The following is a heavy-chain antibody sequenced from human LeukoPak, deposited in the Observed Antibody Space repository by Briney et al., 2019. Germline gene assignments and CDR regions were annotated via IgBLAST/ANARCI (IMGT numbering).Heavy chain of an antibody. CDR2: ISAYNGNT. J-gene: IGHJ4*02. Sequence: ASVKVSCKASGYTFTSYGISWVRQAPGQGLEWMGWISAYNGNTNYAQKLQGRVTMTTDTSTSTAYMELRSLRSDDTAVYYCAREGLDSSSWYFDFDYWGQGTLVTVSS. CDR1: GYTFTSYG. D-gene: IGHD6-13*01. V-gene: IGHV1-18*01. CDR3: AREGLDSSSWYFDFDY.